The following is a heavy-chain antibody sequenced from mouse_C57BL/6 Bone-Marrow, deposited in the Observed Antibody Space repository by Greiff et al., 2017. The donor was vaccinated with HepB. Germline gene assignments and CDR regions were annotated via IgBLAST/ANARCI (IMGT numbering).Heavy chain of an antibody. J-gene: IGHJ1*03. CDR1: GYAFSSSW. D-gene: IGHD2-3*01. V-gene: IGHV1-82*01. CDR2: IYPGDGDT. CDR3: ARGYDGYYPSYWYFDV. Sequence: VKLQESGPELVKPGASVKISCKASGYAFSSSWMNWVKQRPGKGLEWIGRIYPGDGDTNYNGKFKGKATLTADKSSSTAYMQLSSLTSEDSAVYFCARGYDGYYPSYWYFDVWGTGTTVTVSS.